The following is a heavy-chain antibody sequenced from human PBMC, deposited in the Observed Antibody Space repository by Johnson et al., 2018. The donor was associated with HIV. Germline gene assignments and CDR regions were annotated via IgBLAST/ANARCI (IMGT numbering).Heavy chain of an antibody. J-gene: IGHJ3*02. CDR1: GFTFSSYA. D-gene: IGHD3-10*01. V-gene: IGHV3-30-3*01. Sequence: QVKLVESGGGLIQPGGSLRLSCAAYGFTFSSYAMHWVRQAPGKGLEWVAVISYDGSNKYYADSVKGRFTISRDNSKNTLYLQMNSLRAEDTAVYYCAKDFGTRPYYYDAFDIWGQGTMVTVSS. CDR2: ISYDGSNK. CDR3: AKDFGTRPYYYDAFDI.